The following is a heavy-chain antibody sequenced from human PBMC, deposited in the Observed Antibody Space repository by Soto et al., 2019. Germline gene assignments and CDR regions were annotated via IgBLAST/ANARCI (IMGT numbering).Heavy chain of an antibody. CDR3: AKDFQDFDDILTGPDY. J-gene: IGHJ4*02. Sequence: EVQLLESGGGLVQPGGSLRLSCAASGFTFSSYAMSWVRQAPGKGLEWVSAISGSGGSTYYADSVKGRFTISRDNSKNTLYLQMNSLRAEDTAVYYCAKDFQDFDDILTGPDYWGQGTLVTVSS. V-gene: IGHV3-23*01. CDR2: ISGSGGST. D-gene: IGHD3-9*01. CDR1: GFTFSSYA.